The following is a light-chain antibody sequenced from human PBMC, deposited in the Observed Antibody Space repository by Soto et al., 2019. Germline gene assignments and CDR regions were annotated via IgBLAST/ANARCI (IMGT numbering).Light chain of an antibody. CDR2: DIT. CDR1: SSDIWGYYY. CDR3: FSYAGAYTSCV. J-gene: IGLJ1*01. Sequence: QSVLTPPRSVSGSPGQSVTISCTGTSSDIWGYYYVSWYQHHQGKAPQLMIYDITKRPSGVPDRFSSSKTGITASPTISGLQVDDEVDYYSFSYAGAYTSCVFGTGTKVTVL. V-gene: IGLV2-11*02.